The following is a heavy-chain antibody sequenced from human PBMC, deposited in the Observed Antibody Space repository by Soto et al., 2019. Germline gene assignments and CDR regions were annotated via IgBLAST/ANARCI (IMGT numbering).Heavy chain of an antibody. D-gene: IGHD6-19*01. Sequence: PGGSLRLSCAASGFTFSSYWMSWVRQAPGKGLEWVANIKQDGSEKYYVDSVKGRFTISRDNAKSSLYLQMNSLRAEDTAVYYCARDHPVAVAGENWFDPWGQGTLVTVSS. CDR1: GFTFSSYW. V-gene: IGHV3-7*03. J-gene: IGHJ5*02. CDR2: IKQDGSEK. CDR3: ARDHPVAVAGENWFDP.